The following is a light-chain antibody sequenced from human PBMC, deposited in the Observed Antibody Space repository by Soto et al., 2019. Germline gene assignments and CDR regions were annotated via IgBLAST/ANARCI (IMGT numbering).Light chain of an antibody. CDR2: AAS. CDR1: QSISSY. Sequence: DIQMTQSPSSLSASVGDRVTITCRASQSISSYLNWYQQKPGKAPKLLIYAASSLQSGVSSRFSGSGSGTDFTLTISSLQPEDFATYYCQQSYSTSWTFGQGT. CDR3: QQSYSTSWT. V-gene: IGKV1-39*01. J-gene: IGKJ1*01.